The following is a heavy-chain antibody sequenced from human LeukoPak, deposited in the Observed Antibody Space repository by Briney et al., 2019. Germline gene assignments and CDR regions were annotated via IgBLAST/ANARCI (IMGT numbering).Heavy chain of an antibody. CDR2: IYSGGNT. CDR3: ARVSHDSSGYLDY. V-gene: IGHV3-53*01. CDR1: GFTVSSNY. Sequence: QPGGSLRLSCAASGFTVSSNYMSWVRQAPGKGLEWVSVIYSGGNTYYADSVKGRFTISRDNSENTLYLQMNSLRAEDTAVYYCARVSHDSSGYLDYWGQGTLVTVSS. J-gene: IGHJ4*02. D-gene: IGHD3-22*01.